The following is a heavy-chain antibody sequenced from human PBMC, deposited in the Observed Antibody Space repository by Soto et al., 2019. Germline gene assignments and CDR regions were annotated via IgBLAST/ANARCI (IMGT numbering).Heavy chain of an antibody. CDR2: TYQSGSA. Sequence: LSLTCTVSGGSITSGGYSWTWIRQSPGKGLEWIGYTYQSGSAYYNPSLKSRVTISVDRSKNQSSLNLTSVTAADTAVYYCARDYYGMDVWGPGTTVTV. J-gene: IGHJ6*02. V-gene: IGHV4-30-2*06. CDR3: ARDYYGMDV. CDR1: GGSITSGGYS.